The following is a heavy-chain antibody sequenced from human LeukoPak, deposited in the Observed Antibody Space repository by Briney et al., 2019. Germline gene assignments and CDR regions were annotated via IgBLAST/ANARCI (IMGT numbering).Heavy chain of an antibody. CDR3: AKAWWSTSSGGDSFGI. V-gene: IGHV3-21*04. D-gene: IGHD6-6*01. CDR1: EFTFSNLF. Sequence: GGSLRLSCAASEFTFSNLFMNWVRQAPGKGLEWVSSISGSSDSIYSADSMRGRFTISRDNAKNSLYLQMSSLRVEDTAVYYCAKAWWSTSSGGDSFGIWGQGTMVTVSS. CDR2: ISGSSDSI. J-gene: IGHJ3*02.